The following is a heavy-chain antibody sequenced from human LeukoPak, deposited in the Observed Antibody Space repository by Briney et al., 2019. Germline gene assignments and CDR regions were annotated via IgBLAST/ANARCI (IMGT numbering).Heavy chain of an antibody. J-gene: IGHJ3*02. CDR3: VKGPGRTTSSLI. V-gene: IGHV3-23*01. CDR1: GFTFNSYA. D-gene: IGHD2-2*01. Sequence: GSLRLSCATSGFTFNSYAMSWVRQAPGKGLEWVSGINSGGGGTSYADSVKGRFIIFRDTSKDTLYLQMNSLRAGDTAVYYCVKGPGRTTSSLIWGQGTMVSVSS. CDR2: INSGGGGT.